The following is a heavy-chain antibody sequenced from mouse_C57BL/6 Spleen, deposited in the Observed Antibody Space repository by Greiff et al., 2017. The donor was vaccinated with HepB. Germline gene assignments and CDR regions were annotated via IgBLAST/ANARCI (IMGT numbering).Heavy chain of an antibody. CDR2: IDPSDSET. CDR1: GYTFTSYW. J-gene: IGHJ2*01. CDR3: ARGGWENFDY. V-gene: IGHV1-52*01. D-gene: IGHD3-3*01. Sequence: QVQLQQPGAELVRPGSSVKLSCKASGYTFTSYWMHWVKRRPIQGLEWIGNIDPSDSETHYNQKFKDKATLTVDKSSSTAYMQLSSLTSEDSAVYYCARGGWENFDYWGQGTTLTVSS.